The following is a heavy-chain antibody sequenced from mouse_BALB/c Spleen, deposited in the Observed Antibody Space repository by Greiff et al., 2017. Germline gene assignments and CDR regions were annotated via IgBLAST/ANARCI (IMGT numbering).Heavy chain of an antibody. V-gene: IGHV5-9-3*01. J-gene: IGHJ2*01. CDR1: GFTFSSYA. Sequence: EVQGVESGGGLVKPGGSLKLSCAASGFTFSSYAMSWVRQTPEKRLEWVATISSGGSYTYYPDSVKGRFTISRDNAKNTLYLQMSSLRSEDTAMYYCARRGYDGLYFDYWGQGTTLTVSS. CDR2: ISSGGSYT. D-gene: IGHD2-14*01. CDR3: ARRGYDGLYFDY.